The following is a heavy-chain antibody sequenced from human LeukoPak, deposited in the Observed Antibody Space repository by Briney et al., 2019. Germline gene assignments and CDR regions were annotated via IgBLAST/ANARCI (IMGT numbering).Heavy chain of an antibody. CDR1: GGSISSSAYY. Sequence: PSETLSLTCTVSGGSISSSAYYWGWIRQPPGKGLEWIGSIYYSGSTYYNPSLKSRVTISVDTSKNQISLKLSSVNAADTAVYSCARERRQLEWFDPWGQGTLVTVSS. V-gene: IGHV4-39*02. D-gene: IGHD6-6*01. CDR2: IYYSGST. CDR3: ARERRQLEWFDP. J-gene: IGHJ5*02.